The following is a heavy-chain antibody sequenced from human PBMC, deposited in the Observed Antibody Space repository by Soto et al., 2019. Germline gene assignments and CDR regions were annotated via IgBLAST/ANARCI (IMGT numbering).Heavy chain of an antibody. CDR2: ISGSGGST. CDR3: AKDPRIAVAYYYYGMDV. J-gene: IGHJ6*02. Sequence: EVQLVESGGGLVQPGGSLRLSCAASGFTFSSYAMSWVRQAPGKGLEWVSAISGSGGSTYYADSVKGRFTISRDNSKNTLYLQMNSLRAEDTAVYYCAKDPRIAVAYYYYGMDVWGQGTTVTVSS. D-gene: IGHD6-19*01. CDR1: GFTFSSYA. V-gene: IGHV3-23*04.